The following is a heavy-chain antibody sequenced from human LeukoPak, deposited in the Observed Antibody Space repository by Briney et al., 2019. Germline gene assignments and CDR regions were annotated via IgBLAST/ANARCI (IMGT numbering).Heavy chain of an antibody. CDR3: ARDKIVGPTLFDC. CDR1: GCTFSNYW. V-gene: IGHV3-7*01. D-gene: IGHD1-26*01. CDR2: VKQDGSEM. J-gene: IGHJ4*02. Sequence: PGGSLRLSCAASGCTFSNYWMSWVRQVPGKGPEWVANVKQDGSEMYYVDSVKGRFTISRDNAMNSLYLQMNSLRVEDSAIYYCARDKIVGPTLFDCWGQGTLVTVSS.